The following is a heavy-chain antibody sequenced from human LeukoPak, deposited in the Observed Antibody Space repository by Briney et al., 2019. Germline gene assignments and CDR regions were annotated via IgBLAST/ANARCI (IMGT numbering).Heavy chain of an antibody. CDR3: ARSIAAAGTWWYFDY. Sequence: SETLSLTCTVSGGSISSEGYYCNWIRQHPGKGLEWIGYIYYSGYTYYNPSLKSRVTISLDASKNQFSLKLSSVTAADTAVYYCARSIAAAGTWWYFDYWGQGAPVTVSS. V-gene: IGHV4-31*03. D-gene: IGHD6-13*01. CDR1: GGSISSEGYY. CDR2: IYYSGYT. J-gene: IGHJ4*02.